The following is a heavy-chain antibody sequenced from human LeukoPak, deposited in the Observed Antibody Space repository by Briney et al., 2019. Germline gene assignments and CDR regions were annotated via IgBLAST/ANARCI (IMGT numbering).Heavy chain of an antibody. J-gene: IGHJ4*02. CDR3: ARGPDVVLVSHWSFFDY. CDR1: GFTFSSYA. D-gene: IGHD2-8*02. V-gene: IGHV3-64*01. Sequence: GGSLRLSCAASGFTFSSYAMHWVREVPGKGLEYVSAISSSGGSTYYANSVKGRFTISRDNSKNTLYLQMGSLRTEDMAIYYCARGPDVVLVSHWSFFDYWGQGTLVTVSS. CDR2: ISSSGGST.